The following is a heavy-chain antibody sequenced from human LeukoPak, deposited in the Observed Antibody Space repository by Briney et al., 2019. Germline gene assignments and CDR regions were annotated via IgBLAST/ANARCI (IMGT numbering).Heavy chain of an antibody. Sequence: GGSLRLSCAASGFRFSDYGMHWVRQAPGKGLEWVAFIRYDGSSKYYADSVKGRFTISRDSAKNSLYLQMNSLRAEDTAVYYCARLAGSGAAAYLDYWGQGTLVTVSS. J-gene: IGHJ4*02. V-gene: IGHV3-33*08. CDR1: GFRFSDYG. D-gene: IGHD6-13*01. CDR2: IRYDGSSK. CDR3: ARLAGSGAAAYLDY.